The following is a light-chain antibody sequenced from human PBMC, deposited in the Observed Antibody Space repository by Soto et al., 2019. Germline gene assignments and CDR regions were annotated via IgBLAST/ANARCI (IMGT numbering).Light chain of an antibody. Sequence: EIVWTQSPATLSLSNGERATLSCRAGQSVTSYLAWYQQRRVQAPRLVINDASRRSTGMPDSFSGSGYGADFTLTISSLEPEDFAVYYCQQRSSWPITFGQGTRLEIK. V-gene: IGKV3-11*01. CDR1: QSVTSY. CDR3: QQRSSWPIT. CDR2: DAS. J-gene: IGKJ5*01.